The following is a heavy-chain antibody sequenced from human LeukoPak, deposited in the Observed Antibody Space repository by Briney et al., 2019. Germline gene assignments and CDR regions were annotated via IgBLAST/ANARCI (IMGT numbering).Heavy chain of an antibody. J-gene: IGHJ4*02. CDR2: INPNSGGT. D-gene: IGHD3-16*01. CDR1: GYTFTGYY. Sequence: ASVKVSFKASGYTFTGYYMHWVRQAPGQGLEWMGWINPNSGGTNYAQKFQGRVTMTRDTSISTAYMELSRLRSDDTAVYYCARDLRYDYVWGSYYYWGQGTLVTVSS. CDR3: ARDLRYDYVWGSYYY. V-gene: IGHV1-2*02.